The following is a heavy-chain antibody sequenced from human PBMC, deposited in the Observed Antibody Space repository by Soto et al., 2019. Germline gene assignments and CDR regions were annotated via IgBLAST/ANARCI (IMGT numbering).Heavy chain of an antibody. V-gene: IGHV2-70*04. CDR3: ARLFGNWFDP. CDR1: GFSLSTSGMR. Sequence: SGPTLVNPTQTPTLTCTFSGFSLSTSGMRVSWIRQPPGKALEWLARIDWGDDKFYSTSLKTRLTISKDTSKNQVVLTMTNMDPVDTATYYCARLFGNWFDPWGQGTLVTVSS. CDR2: IDWGDDK. D-gene: IGHD3-10*01. J-gene: IGHJ5*02.